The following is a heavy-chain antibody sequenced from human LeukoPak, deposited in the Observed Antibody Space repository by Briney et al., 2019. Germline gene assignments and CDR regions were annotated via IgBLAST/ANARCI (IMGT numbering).Heavy chain of an antibody. CDR3: ARQGYNYGLDLDY. CDR2: NYGSGST. CDR1: GGSISSHY. V-gene: IGHV4-59*08. J-gene: IGHJ4*02. Sequence: SETLSLTCTVSGGSISSHYWSWIRQPPGKGLEWIGYNYGSGSTNYNPSLKGRVTVSLDTSKNQFSLKLSSVTAADTAVYYCARQGYNYGLDLDYWGQGTLVTVSS. D-gene: IGHD5-18*01.